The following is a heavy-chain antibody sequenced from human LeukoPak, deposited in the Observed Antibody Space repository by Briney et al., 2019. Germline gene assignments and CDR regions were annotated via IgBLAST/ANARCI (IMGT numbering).Heavy chain of an antibody. CDR3: ARRDGAGSYSDYYYGMDV. J-gene: IGHJ6*02. CDR1: GYSFTKYW. D-gene: IGHD3-10*01. V-gene: IGHV5-51*01. CDR2: IFPADSDI. Sequence: GESLKISCKGSGYSFTKYWIGWVRQMPGKGLEWMAIIFPADSDIRYSPSFQGQVTVSADKSINTAYLQWSSLKASDTAMYYCARRDGAGSYSDYYYGMDVWGQGTAVTVSS.